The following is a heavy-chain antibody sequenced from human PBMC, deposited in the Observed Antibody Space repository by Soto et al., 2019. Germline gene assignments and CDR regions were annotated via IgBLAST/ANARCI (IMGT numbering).Heavy chain of an antibody. V-gene: IGHV4-31*03. J-gene: IGHJ4*02. CDR2: IYSSGST. Sequence: QVQLQESGPGLVKPSQTLSLTCTVSGCSITSGGYCRSWSRQNSGAGLEWIGYIYSSGSTDYDPSLKSRVTVSLDTSSNQFFLKLTSVTAADTDVYYCVSGPGSGGRDWGQGTLVTVSS. CDR1: GCSITSGGYC. D-gene: IGHD2-15*01. CDR3: VSGPGSGGRD.